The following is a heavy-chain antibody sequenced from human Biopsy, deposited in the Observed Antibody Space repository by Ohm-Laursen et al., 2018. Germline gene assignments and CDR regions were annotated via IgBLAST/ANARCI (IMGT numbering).Heavy chain of an antibody. CDR3: AKHGSGWTGDDAFHI. CDR1: GGSISGSS. V-gene: IGHV4-59*08. CDR2: ISYSRDT. Sequence: SETLSLTCTVSGGSISGSSWSWIRQAPGKGLEWIGDISYSRDTNYNPSLKSRITISVDTSKNQFSLKLTSVTAADTAVYYCAKHGSGWTGDDAFHIWGQGTMVTVSS. D-gene: IGHD6-19*01. J-gene: IGHJ3*02.